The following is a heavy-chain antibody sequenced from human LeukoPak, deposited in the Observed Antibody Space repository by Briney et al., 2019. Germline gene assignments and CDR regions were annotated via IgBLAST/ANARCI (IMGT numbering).Heavy chain of an antibody. CDR3: TREGAAAAYGMDV. D-gene: IGHD6-13*01. Sequence: GRSLRLSCTASGFTFGDYAVSWVRRAPGRGLEWVGLIRRRAFGETADYAASVKGRFTISRDDSKRIAYLQMNSLKTEDTAVYYCTREGAAAAYGMDVWGQGTTVTVSS. V-gene: IGHV3-49*04. CDR1: GFTFGDYA. CDR2: IRRRAFGETA. J-gene: IGHJ6*02.